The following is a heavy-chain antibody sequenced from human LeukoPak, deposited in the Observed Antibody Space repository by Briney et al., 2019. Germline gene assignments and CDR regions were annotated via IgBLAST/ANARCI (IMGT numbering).Heavy chain of an antibody. CDR2: ISLNSGSI. CDR3: ARELMVVVPFDY. CDR1: GFTFDDYA. Sequence: GGSLRLSCAASGFTFDDYAMHWVRQAPGKGLEWVSGISLNSGSIGYADSVKGRFTISRDNAKNSLYLQMNSLRAEDTAVYYCARELMVVVPFDYWGQGTLVTVSS. D-gene: IGHD3-22*01. V-gene: IGHV3-9*01. J-gene: IGHJ4*02.